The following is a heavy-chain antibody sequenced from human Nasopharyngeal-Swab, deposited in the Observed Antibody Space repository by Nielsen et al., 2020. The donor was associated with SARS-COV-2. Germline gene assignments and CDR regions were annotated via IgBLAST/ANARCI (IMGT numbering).Heavy chain of an antibody. CDR1: GGSISSSRYY. CDR3: ARHLRILYDFWSGYYLPGGMDV. D-gene: IGHD3-3*01. V-gene: IGHV4-39*01. CDR2: IYYSGFT. Sequence: SETLSLTCTVSGGSISSSRYYWGWIRQPPGKGLEWIGSIYYSGFTYYNPSLKSRVTISVDTSKNQFSLKLSSVTAADTAVYYCARHLRILYDFWSGYYLPGGMDVWGQGTTGTVSS. J-gene: IGHJ6*02.